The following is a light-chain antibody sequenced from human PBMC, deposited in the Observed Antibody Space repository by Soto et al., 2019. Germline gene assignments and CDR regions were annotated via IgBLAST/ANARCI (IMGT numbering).Light chain of an antibody. Sequence: DIQMTQSPSTLSASVGDRVTITCRASQSISSWLAWYQQKPGKAPKVLIYKASSLESGVPSRFSGSGSGTEFTLTISSLQPDDCATYYCQQYNSYSWTFGQGTKVEIK. CDR3: QQYNSYSWT. CDR1: QSISSW. J-gene: IGKJ1*01. V-gene: IGKV1-5*03. CDR2: KAS.